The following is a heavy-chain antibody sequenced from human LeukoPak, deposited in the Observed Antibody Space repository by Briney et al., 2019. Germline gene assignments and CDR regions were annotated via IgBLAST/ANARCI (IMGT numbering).Heavy chain of an antibody. CDR2: IYYNGNT. J-gene: IGHJ4*02. CDR1: GSSISTDEYY. V-gene: IGHV4-30-4*01. D-gene: IGHD3-9*01. Sequence: PSQTLSLTCTVSGSSISTDEYYWSWIRQSPGKGLEWIGHIYYNGNTYYNPSFKSRVSISLDTSKSHFSLKLSSVTAAATAVYFCARDDYDVLADYWTGWVYWGQGTLVTVSS. CDR3: ARDDYDVLADYWTGWVY.